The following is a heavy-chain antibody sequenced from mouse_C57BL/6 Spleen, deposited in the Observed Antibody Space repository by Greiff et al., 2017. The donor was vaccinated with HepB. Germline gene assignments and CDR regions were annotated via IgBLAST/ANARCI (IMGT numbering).Heavy chain of an antibody. Sequence: VQGVESGAELVRPGASVKLSCKASGYTFTDYYINWVKQRPGQGLEWIARIYPGSGNTYYNEKFKGKATLTAEKSSSTAYMQLSSLTSEDSAVYFCARGHYYGSSPRFYAMDYWGQGTSVTVSS. V-gene: IGHV1-76*01. CDR3: ARGHYYGSSPRFYAMDY. CDR2: IYPGSGNT. J-gene: IGHJ4*01. CDR1: GYTFTDYY. D-gene: IGHD1-1*01.